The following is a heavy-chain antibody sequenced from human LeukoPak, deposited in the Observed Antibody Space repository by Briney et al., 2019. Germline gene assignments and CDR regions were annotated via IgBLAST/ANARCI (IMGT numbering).Heavy chain of an antibody. V-gene: IGHV4-39*01. CDR3: ARHYYGSGRRDY. J-gene: IGHJ4*02. D-gene: IGHD3-10*01. CDR1: GASISSSIYY. CDR2: IYYSGST. Sequence: SETLSLTCTVSGASISSSIYYWGWIRQPPGKGLEWIGSIYYSGSTYYNPSLKSRVTISVDTPKNQFSLKLTSVTAADTALYYCARHYYGSGRRDYWGQGTLVTVSS.